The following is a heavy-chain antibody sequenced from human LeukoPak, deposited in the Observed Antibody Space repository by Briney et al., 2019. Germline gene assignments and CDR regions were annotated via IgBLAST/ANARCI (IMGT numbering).Heavy chain of an antibody. CDR2: ISYDGSNK. J-gene: IGHJ6*02. CDR1: GLTFRSYG. V-gene: IGHV3-30*18. CDR3: AKDRCSTSFYGMDV. D-gene: IGHD6-13*01. Sequence: GGSLRLACAASGLTFRSYGMHWVRHAPGKGLEWVAVISYDGSNKDYADSVKGRFTISRDNSKNTLYLQMNSLRAEDTAVYYCAKDRCSTSFYGMDVWGQGTTVIVSS.